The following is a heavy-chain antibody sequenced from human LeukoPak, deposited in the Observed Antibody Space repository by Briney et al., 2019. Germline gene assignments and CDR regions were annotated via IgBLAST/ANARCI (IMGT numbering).Heavy chain of an antibody. CDR2: IIPILGIA. CDR1: GGTFSSYA. V-gene: IGHV1-69*04. J-gene: IGHJ4*02. Sequence: ASVKVSCKASGGTFSSYAISWVRQAPGQGLEWMGRIIPILGIANYAQKFQGRVTITADKSTSTAYMELSSLRSEDTAVYYCAKQKGDITMIVVVITGSEYYFDYWGQGTLVTVSS. CDR3: AKQKGDITMIVVVITGSEYYFDY. D-gene: IGHD3-22*01.